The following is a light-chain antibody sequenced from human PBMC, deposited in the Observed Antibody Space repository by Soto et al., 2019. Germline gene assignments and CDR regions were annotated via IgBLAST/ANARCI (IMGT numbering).Light chain of an antibody. J-gene: IGKJ5*01. CDR2: GAS. CDR3: QQTYATPIT. Sequence: DITMTQSPSSLSASLGDRVTITCRASHPISNYLNWYQHRPGKAPKLLIYGASTLQSGVPSRFSGSESGTDFTLTITSLQPEDCATYYCQQTYATPITFGQGTRLEIK. CDR1: HPISNY. V-gene: IGKV1-39*01.